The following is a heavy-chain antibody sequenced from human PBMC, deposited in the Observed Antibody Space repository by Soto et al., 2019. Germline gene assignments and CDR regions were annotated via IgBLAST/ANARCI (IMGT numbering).Heavy chain of an antibody. CDR2: IYESENT. D-gene: IGHD4-17*01. CDR1: GGSIRRTNYY. Sequence: QLQLQESGPGLVRPAETLSLTCTVSGGSIRRTNYYWGWVRQPPGEGLAWIGSIYESENTYYNPSLKSRVTISLDTSKNQVSLRLSSVTAADTAVFYCVSRTVTTFNAFDIWGQGTMVTVSS. V-gene: IGHV4-39*01. CDR3: VSRTVTTFNAFDI. J-gene: IGHJ3*02.